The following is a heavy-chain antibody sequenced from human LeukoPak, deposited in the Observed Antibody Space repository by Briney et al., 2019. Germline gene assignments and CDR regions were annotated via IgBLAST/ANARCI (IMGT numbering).Heavy chain of an antibody. D-gene: IGHD3-16*02. V-gene: IGHV3-30-3*01. J-gene: IGHJ4*02. CDR3: AREGSIVARTDY. CDR1: GFTFDNYA. CDR2: ISFDGNQE. Sequence: PGGSLRLSCEASGFTFDNYAMHWVRQAPGRRLEWVAVISFDGNQEYYPDSVKGRFTISRDNSKNTLYLQVNGLKTEDTAVYYCAREGSIVARTDYWGQGALVIVSS.